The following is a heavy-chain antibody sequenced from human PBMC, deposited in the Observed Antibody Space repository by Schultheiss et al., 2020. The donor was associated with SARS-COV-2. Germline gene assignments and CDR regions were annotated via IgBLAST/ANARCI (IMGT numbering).Heavy chain of an antibody. Sequence: SQTLSLTCTVSGGSISSSSYYWGWIRQPPGKGLEWIGNIYYSGSTYYNPSLKSRVTISVDTSKNQFSLKLSSVTAADTAVYYCAKDRLGSCYYYMDVWGKGTTVTVSS. CDR2: IYYSGST. CDR1: GGSISSSSYY. D-gene: IGHD2-15*01. J-gene: IGHJ6*03. V-gene: IGHV4-39*07. CDR3: AKDRLGSCYYYMDV.